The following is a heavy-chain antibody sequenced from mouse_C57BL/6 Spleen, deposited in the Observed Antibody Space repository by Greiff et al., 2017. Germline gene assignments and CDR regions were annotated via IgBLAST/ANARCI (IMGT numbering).Heavy chain of an antibody. CDR2: INPNNGGT. CDR1: GYTFTDYY. J-gene: IGHJ4*01. V-gene: IGHV1-26*01. Sequence: EVQLQQSGPELVKPGASVKISCKASGYTFTDYYMNWVKQSHGKSLEWIGDINPNNGGTSYNQKFKGKATLTVDKSSSTAYMELRSLTSEDSAVXYCAILYYGSSFYYAMDYWGQGTSVTVSS. CDR3: AILYYGSSFYYAMDY. D-gene: IGHD1-1*01.